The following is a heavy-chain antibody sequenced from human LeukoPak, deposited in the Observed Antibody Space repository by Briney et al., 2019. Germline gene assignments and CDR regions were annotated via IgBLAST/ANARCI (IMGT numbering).Heavy chain of an antibody. V-gene: IGHV3-30*02. Sequence: GGSLRLSCAASGFAFSSYGIHWVRQAPGKGLEWVAFIRFDGSNKYYADSVKGRFTISRDNSKNMLYLQMNSLRAEDTAVYYCAKPHFDYWGQGTLVTVSS. J-gene: IGHJ4*02. CDR2: IRFDGSNK. CDR1: GFAFSSYG. CDR3: AKPHFDY.